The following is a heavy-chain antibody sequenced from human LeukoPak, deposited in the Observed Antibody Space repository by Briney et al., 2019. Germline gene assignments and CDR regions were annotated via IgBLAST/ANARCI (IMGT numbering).Heavy chain of an antibody. CDR3: ARGVCSSTSCYGAVTSSLSDY. CDR1: GGSFSGYY. Sequence: SETLSLTCAVYGGSFSGYYWSWIRQPPGKGLEWIGEINHSGNTNYNPSLKSRVTISVDTSKNQFSLKLSSVTAADTAVYYCARGVCSSTSCYGAVTSSLSDYWGQGTLVTVSS. V-gene: IGHV4-34*01. J-gene: IGHJ4*02. CDR2: INHSGNT. D-gene: IGHD2-2*01.